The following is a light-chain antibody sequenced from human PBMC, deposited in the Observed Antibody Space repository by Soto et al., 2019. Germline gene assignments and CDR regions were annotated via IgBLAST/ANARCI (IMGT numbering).Light chain of an antibody. CDR3: QQFSSYQLT. CDR1: QSVSSSY. CDR2: GAS. V-gene: IGKV3-20*01. Sequence: EIVLTQSPGTLSLSPGERATLSCGASQSVSSSYLAWYEQKPGQAPRLLIYGASSRATGIPDRSSGSGSGTDFTLTISRLEPEDFAVYYCQQFSSYQLTFGGGTKVDNK. J-gene: IGKJ4*01.